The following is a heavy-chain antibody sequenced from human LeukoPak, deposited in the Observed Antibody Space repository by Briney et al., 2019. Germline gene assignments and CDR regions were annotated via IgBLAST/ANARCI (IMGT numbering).Heavy chain of an antibody. D-gene: IGHD2-21*02. CDR3: ARGDPGPFDY. CDR2: IYHSGNT. J-gene: IGHJ4*02. Sequence: SETLSLTCTISGYSISSAYYWGWIRQPPGKGLEWIGNIYHSGNTYYNPSLKSRVTISVDTSKNQFSLKLSSVTAADTAVYYCARGDPGPFDYWGQGTLVTVSS. CDR1: GYSISSAYY. V-gene: IGHV4-38-2*02.